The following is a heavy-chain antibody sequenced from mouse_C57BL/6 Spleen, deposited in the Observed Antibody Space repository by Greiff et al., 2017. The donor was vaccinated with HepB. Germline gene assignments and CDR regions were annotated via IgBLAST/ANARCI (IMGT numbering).Heavy chain of an antibody. CDR1: GYTFTSYW. J-gene: IGHJ2*01. CDR2: IDPSDSET. V-gene: IGHV1-52*01. D-gene: IGHD1-1*02. CDR3: ARRGGSAPDDGFDY. Sequence: QVQLQQPGAELVRPGSSVKLSCKASGYTFTSYWMHWVKQRPIQGLEWIGNIDPSDSETHYNQKFKDKATLTVDKSSSTAYMQLSSLTSEDSAVYYCARRGGSAPDDGFDYWGQGTTLTVSS.